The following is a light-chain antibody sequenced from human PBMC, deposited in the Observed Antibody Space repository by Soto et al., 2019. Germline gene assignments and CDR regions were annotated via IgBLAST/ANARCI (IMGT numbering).Light chain of an antibody. J-gene: IGKJ1*01. CDR3: LQFDNWPAWT. CDR2: GAS. Sequence: EIVMTQSPVTLSVSPGQRAILTCGASQSISTNLAWYQQKPGQAPRLLIYGASTRATDIPARFSGNGSGTEFTLTISSLQPEDFAVYYCLQFDNWPAWTFGHGTRVQV. V-gene: IGKV3-15*01. CDR1: QSISTN.